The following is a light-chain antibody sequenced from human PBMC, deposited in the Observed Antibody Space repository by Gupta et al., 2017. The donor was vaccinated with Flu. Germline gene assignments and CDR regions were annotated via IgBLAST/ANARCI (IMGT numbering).Light chain of an antibody. CDR1: SSDVGRSDH. Sequence: QSALTQPASVSGSPGQSLTISCICSSSDVGRSDHVSWYHQYPGKAPKLMIYEVTKRPSGVSDRFSGSKSGNTASLTLSGLQAEDEAEYYCCSHAGPGIHVVFGGGTKLTVL. V-gene: IGLV2-23*02. J-gene: IGLJ2*01. CDR2: EVT. CDR3: CSHAGPGIHVV.